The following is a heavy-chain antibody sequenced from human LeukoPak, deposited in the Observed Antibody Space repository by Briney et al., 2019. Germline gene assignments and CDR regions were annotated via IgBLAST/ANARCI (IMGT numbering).Heavy chain of an antibody. V-gene: IGHV4-30-4*08. CDR1: GGSISSGDYY. J-gene: IGHJ6*03. CDR3: ARDRITGMGNYMDV. D-gene: IGHD1-20*01. Sequence: SETLSLTCTVSGGSISSGDYYWSWIRQPPGKGLEWIGYIYYSGSTYYNPSLKSRVTISVDTSKNQFSLKLSSVTAADTAVYYCARDRITGMGNYMDVWGKGTTVTVSS. CDR2: IYYSGST.